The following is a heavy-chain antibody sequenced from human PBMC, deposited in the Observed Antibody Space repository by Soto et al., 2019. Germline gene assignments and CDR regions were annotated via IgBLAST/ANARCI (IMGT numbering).Heavy chain of an antibody. D-gene: IGHD1-26*01. V-gene: IGHV4-39*01. CDR1: GDSISGYY. CDR2: ISYSGTT. J-gene: IGHJ4*02. Sequence: QLQLHESGPGLVKPSETLSLTCAVSGDSISGYYWTWIRQPPGKGLEWVGSISYSGTTDYNPSLKSRVSLSVDTSKNQFSLKQRSVTAADTAVYYCARHRGATPVYWGRGTVVTASS. CDR3: ARHRGATPVY.